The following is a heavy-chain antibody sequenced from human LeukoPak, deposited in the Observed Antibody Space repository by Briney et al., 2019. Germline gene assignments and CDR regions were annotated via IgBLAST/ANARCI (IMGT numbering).Heavy chain of an antibody. D-gene: IGHD3-22*01. CDR2: IYYSGST. J-gene: IGHJ4*02. V-gene: IGHV4-59*12. Sequence: SETLSLTCTVSGGSISSYYWSWIRQPPGKGLEWIGYIYYSGSTNYNPSLKSRVTISVDTSKNQFSLNLNSVTAADTAVYYCAHSSGWYALDYWGQGTLVTVSS. CDR1: GGSISSYY. CDR3: AHSSGWYALDY.